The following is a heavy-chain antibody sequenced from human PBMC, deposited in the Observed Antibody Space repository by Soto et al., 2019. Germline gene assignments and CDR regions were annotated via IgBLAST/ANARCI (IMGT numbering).Heavy chain of an antibody. D-gene: IGHD6-13*01. CDR1: GGSISSSNW. CDR2: IYHSGST. J-gene: IGHJ5*02. Sequence: SETLSLTCAVSGGSISSSNWWSWVRQPPGKGLEWIGEIYHSGSTNYNPSLKSRVTISVDKSKNQFSLKLSSVTAADTAVYYCAREVGSSSWYSARWFDPWGQGTLVTVSS. V-gene: IGHV4-4*02. CDR3: AREVGSSSWYSARWFDP.